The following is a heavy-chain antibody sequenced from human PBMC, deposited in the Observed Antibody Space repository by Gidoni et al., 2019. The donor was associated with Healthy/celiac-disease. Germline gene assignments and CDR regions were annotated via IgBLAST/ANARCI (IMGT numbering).Heavy chain of an antibody. Sequence: VQLVESGGGVVEPGRCLRLSCAAPGFPFSSYAMHWVRQAPGKGLEWVAFISYDGSIKYYADSVKRRFTISRDNSKNTLYLQMNSLRAEDTAVYYCARDPQGYCSSTSCYPYYFDYWGQGTLVTVSS. CDR1: GFPFSSYA. CDR2: ISYDGSIK. CDR3: ARDPQGYCSSTSCYPYYFDY. J-gene: IGHJ4*02. V-gene: IGHV3-30-3*01. D-gene: IGHD2-2*01.